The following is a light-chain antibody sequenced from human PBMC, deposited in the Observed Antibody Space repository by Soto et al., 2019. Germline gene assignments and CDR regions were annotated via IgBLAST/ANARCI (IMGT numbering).Light chain of an antibody. CDR1: STNVGGYNY. J-gene: IGLJ1*01. Sequence: QSVLTQPASVSGSPGQSITISCSGTSTNVGGYNYVSWFQQHPGKAPKLLIYEVTNPPSAVSHRFSGSKSGNTASLTISGLQADDEADYYCSSYTRNTIYVFGTGTKGTVL. CDR2: EVT. CDR3: SSYTRNTIYV. V-gene: IGLV2-14*03.